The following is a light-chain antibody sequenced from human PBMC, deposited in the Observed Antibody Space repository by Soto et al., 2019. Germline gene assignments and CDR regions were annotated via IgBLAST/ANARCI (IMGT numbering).Light chain of an antibody. CDR1: SSDVGRYDY. J-gene: IGLJ3*02. Sequence: QSALTQPRSVSGSPGQSVTISCTGSSSDVGRYDYVSWYRQDPGKAPKVIIYEVFERPSGVPDRFSGSKSGNTASLTISGLQAEYEADYYCCSHAGSHTWVFGGGTKLTVL. V-gene: IGLV2-11*01. CDR2: EVF. CDR3: CSHAGSHTWV.